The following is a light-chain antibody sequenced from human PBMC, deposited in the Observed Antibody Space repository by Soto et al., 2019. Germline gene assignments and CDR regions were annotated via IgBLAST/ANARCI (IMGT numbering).Light chain of an antibody. V-gene: IGLV3-21*02. CDR2: DDS. J-gene: IGLJ1*01. CDR3: QVWDSSSDHYV. CDR1: NIGTKS. Sequence: SYELTQPPSVSVAPGQTARLTCGGDNIGTKSVYWYQQKPGQAPVLVVYDDSDRPSGIPERFSGSNSGTTATLTISRVEAGDEADYYCQVWDSSSDHYVFGTATKVTVL.